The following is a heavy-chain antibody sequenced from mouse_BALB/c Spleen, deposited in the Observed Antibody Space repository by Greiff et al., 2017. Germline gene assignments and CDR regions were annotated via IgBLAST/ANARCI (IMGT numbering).Heavy chain of an antibody. V-gene: IGHV3-6*02. Sequence: DVKLQESGPGLVKPSQSLSLTCSVTGYSITSGYYWNWIRQFPGNKLEWMGYISYDGSNNYNPSLKNRISITRDTSKNQFFLKLNSVTTEDTATYYCAREENYGYDVYYAMDYWGQGTSVTVSS. CDR1: GYSITSGYY. CDR2: ISYDGSN. J-gene: IGHJ4*01. D-gene: IGHD2-2*01. CDR3: AREENYGYDVYYAMDY.